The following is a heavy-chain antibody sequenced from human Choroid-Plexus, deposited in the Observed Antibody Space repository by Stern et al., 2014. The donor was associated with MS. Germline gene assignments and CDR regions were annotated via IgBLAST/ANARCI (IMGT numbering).Heavy chain of an antibody. Sequence: QVQLQESGPGLVKPSQTLSLTCTVSGGSISSGGYFWSWIRQHPGKGLEXIGFIYHSGSTYYNPSLKSRLTISVDTSKNQFSLNLSSVTAADTAVYYCARKGAIVPAAIENWFDSWGQGTLVTVSS. D-gene: IGHD2-2*01. V-gene: IGHV4-31*03. CDR1: GGSISSGGYF. CDR2: IYHSGST. J-gene: IGHJ5*01. CDR3: ARKGAIVPAAIENWFDS.